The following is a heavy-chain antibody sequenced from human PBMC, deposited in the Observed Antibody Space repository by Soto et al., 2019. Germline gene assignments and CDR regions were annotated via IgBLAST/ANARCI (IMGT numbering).Heavy chain of an antibody. J-gene: IGHJ6*02. V-gene: IGHV3-73*01. CDR2: IRSKANSYAT. CDR1: GFSFSGSA. CDR3: TRQSVEQWLAVLYGMDV. D-gene: IGHD6-19*01. Sequence: GSLRLCCAASGFSFSGSAMHWVGQASGKGLEWVGRIRSKANSYATAYAASVKGRFTISRDDSKNTAYLQMNSLKTEDTAVYYCTRQSVEQWLAVLYGMDVWGQGTTVTVSS.